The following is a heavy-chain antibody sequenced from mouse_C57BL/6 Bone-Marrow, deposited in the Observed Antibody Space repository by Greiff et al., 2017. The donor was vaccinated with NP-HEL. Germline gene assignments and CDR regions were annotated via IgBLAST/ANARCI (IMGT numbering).Heavy chain of an antibody. CDR3: ARTGIYYGNYYAMDY. D-gene: IGHD2-1*01. J-gene: IGHJ4*01. Sequence: VQLQQPGAELVRPGTSVKLSCKASGYNFTSYWMHWVKQRPGQGLEWIGVIDPSDSYTNYNQKFKGKATLTVDTSSSTAYMQLSSLTSEDSAVYYCARTGIYYGNYYAMDYWGQGTSVTVSS. CDR1: GYNFTSYW. CDR2: IDPSDSYT. V-gene: IGHV1-59*01.